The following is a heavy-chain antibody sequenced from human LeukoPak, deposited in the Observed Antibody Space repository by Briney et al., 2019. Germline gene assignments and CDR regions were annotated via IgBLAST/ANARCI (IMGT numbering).Heavy chain of an antibody. V-gene: IGHV1-8*01. J-gene: IGHJ4*02. Sequence: ASVKVSCKTSGYTFISHDINWVRQATGQGLEWMGWMDPNSGNTGYAQRFQGRVTLTWSTSLSEAYMELTSLKFEDTAVYYCARVQGSDTSGSFDHWGQGTLVTVSS. CDR2: MDPNSGNT. D-gene: IGHD1-26*01. CDR3: ARVQGSDTSGSFDH. CDR1: GYTFISHD.